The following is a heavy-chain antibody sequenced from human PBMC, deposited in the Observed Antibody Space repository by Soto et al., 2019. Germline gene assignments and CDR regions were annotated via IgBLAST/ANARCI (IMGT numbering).Heavy chain of an antibody. Sequence: GESLKISCKGSGYSFTSYWIGWVRQMPGKGLEWMGIIYPGDSDTRYSPSFQGQVTISADKSISTAYLQWSSLKASDTAMYYCARHRNFWSGYPYYYYYGMDVWGQGTTVTV. CDR2: IYPGDSDT. J-gene: IGHJ6*02. V-gene: IGHV5-51*01. CDR3: ARHRNFWSGYPYYYYYGMDV. CDR1: GYSFTSYW. D-gene: IGHD3-3*01.